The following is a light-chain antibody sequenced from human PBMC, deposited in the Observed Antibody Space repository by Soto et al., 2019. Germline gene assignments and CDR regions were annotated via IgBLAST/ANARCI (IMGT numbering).Light chain of an antibody. CDR1: SNDVGANNY. CDR3: CSYAGSYTEV. J-gene: IGLJ1*01. V-gene: IGLV2-14*01. CDR2: EVT. Sequence: QSVLTQPASVSGSPGQSITISCTGTSNDVGANNYVSWYQQHPGEAPRLLIYEVTNRAAAISNRFSGSKSGNTASLTISGLQAEDEADYYCCSYAGSYTEVFGNGTKVTVL.